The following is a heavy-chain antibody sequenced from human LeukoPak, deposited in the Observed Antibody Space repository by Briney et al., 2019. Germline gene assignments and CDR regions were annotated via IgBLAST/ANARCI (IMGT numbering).Heavy chain of an antibody. V-gene: IGHV1-18*01. CDR1: GYSFILYG. CDR2: ISTSTGDT. D-gene: IGHD3-22*01. J-gene: IGHJ4*02. CDR3: ARAPYYYDSSADYFDY. Sequence: ASVKVSCKTSGYSFILYGISWVRQAPGQGPEWMGWISTSTGDTKYTQKFQGRVTLTTDTSTSTAYMELSSLKASDTAMYYCARAPYYYDSSADYFDYWGQGTLVTVSS.